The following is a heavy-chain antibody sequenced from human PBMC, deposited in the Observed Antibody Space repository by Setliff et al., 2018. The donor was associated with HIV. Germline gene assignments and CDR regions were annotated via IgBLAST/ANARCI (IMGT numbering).Heavy chain of an antibody. J-gene: IGHJ4*02. Sequence: SETLSLTCTVSGGSIRSIDYFWGWIRQPPGKGLEWIGSIYYSGSTYYNPSLKSRVTISVDTSKNQFSLKLSSVTAADTAVYYCARTTVSTTGDYWGQGTLVTVSS. CDR1: GGSIRSIDYF. CDR2: IYYSGST. D-gene: IGHD4-17*01. CDR3: ARTTVSTTGDY. V-gene: IGHV4-39*01.